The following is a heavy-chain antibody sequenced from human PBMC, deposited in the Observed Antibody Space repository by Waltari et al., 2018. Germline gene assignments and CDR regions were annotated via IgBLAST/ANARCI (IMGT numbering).Heavy chain of an antibody. CDR2: ISGSGGST. CDR3: ARAKQGLATVKGPRPYPH. J-gene: IGHJ4*02. V-gene: IGHV3-23*01. CDR1: GFTFSSYA. Sequence: EVQLLESGGGLVQPGGSLRLSCAASGFTFSSYAMSCVRQAPGQGLEGVSAISGSGGSTYYADSVNGRFTISRDNSKNTLYLQMNSLRAEDTAVYYCARAKQGLATVKGPRPYPHWGQGTLVTVSS. D-gene: IGHD4-17*01.